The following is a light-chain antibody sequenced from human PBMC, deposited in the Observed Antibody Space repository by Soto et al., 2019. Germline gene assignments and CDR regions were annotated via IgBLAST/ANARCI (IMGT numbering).Light chain of an antibody. CDR1: SSNLGAGYD. Sequence: QSVLTQPPSVSGAPGQRVTLSCTGNSSNLGAGYDVHWYQQLPGAAPKLVIFGTRNRPSGVPERFSGSKSGTSASLAITGLQAEDEADYYCQAYDYSVTASVFGGGTKLTVL. CDR3: QAYDYSVTASV. J-gene: IGLJ3*02. V-gene: IGLV1-40*01. CDR2: GTR.